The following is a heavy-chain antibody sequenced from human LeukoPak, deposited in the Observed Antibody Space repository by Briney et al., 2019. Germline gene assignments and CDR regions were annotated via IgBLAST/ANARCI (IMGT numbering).Heavy chain of an antibody. CDR2: IKDDGSGK. CDR1: GFTFSNYW. Sequence: GGSLRLSCAASGFTFSNYWMSWVRQAPGKGLEWVANIKDDGSGKYYADSVKGRFTISRDNSKNTLYLQMNSLRGEDTAVYYCARGGSYLSAFDIWGQGTMVTVSS. J-gene: IGHJ3*02. D-gene: IGHD1-26*01. CDR3: ARGGSYLSAFDI. V-gene: IGHV3-7*03.